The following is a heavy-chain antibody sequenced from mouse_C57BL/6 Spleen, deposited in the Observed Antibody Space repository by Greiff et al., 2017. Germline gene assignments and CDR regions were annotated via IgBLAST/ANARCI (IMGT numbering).Heavy chain of an antibody. CDR3: ARTPSYYGSSYDYAMYY. J-gene: IGHJ4*01. CDR1: GYSFTDYN. D-gene: IGHD1-1*01. CDR2: INPNYGTT. V-gene: IGHV1-39*01. Sequence: VQLQQSGPELVKPGASVKISCKASGYSFTDYNMNWVKQSNGKSLEWIGVINPNYGTTSYNQKFKGKATLTVDPSSSTSYMQLKSLTSEDSAVYYCARTPSYYGSSYDYAMYYWGQGTSVTASS.